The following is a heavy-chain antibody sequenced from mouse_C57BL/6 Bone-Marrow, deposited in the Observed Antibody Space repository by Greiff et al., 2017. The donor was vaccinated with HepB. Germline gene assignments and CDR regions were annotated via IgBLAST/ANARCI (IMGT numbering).Heavy chain of an antibody. CDR1: GFTFSSYT. V-gene: IGHV5-9*01. CDR2: ISGGGGNT. CDR3: ARPGYDGDAMDY. J-gene: IGHJ4*01. Sequence: EVHLVESGGGLVKPGGSLKLSCAASGFTFSSYTMSWVRQTPEKRLEWVATISGGGGNTYYPDSVKGRFTISRDNAKNTLYLQMSSLRSEDTALYYCARPGYDGDAMDYWGQGTSVTVSS. D-gene: IGHD2-2*01.